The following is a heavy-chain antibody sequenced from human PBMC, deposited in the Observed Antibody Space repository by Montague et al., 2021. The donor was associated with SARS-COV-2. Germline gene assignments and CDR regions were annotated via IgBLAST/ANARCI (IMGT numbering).Heavy chain of an antibody. J-gene: IGHJ6*02. CDR3: ARVLGGYYGMDV. CDR2: ISYDGSNK. V-gene: IGHV3-30-3*01. CDR1: GFTFSSYA. Sequence: SLRLSCAASGFTFSSYAMHWVRQAPGKGLEWVAVISYDGSNKYYADSVKGRFTISRGNSKNTLYLQMNSLRAEDTAVYYCARVLGGYYGMDVWSQGTTVTVSS. D-gene: IGHD2/OR15-2a*01.